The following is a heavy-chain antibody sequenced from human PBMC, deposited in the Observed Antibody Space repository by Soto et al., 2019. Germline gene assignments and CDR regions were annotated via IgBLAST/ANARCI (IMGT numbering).Heavy chain of an antibody. Sequence: SVKVSCKASGGTFSSYAISWVRQAPGQGLEWMGGIIPIFGTANYAQKFQGRVTITADESTSTAYMELSSLRSEDTAVYYCARDGYYDSSGYSCFDPWGRGTPVTVSS. D-gene: IGHD3-22*01. CDR3: ARDGYYDSSGYSCFDP. J-gene: IGHJ5*02. CDR2: IIPIFGTA. V-gene: IGHV1-69*13. CDR1: GGTFSSYA.